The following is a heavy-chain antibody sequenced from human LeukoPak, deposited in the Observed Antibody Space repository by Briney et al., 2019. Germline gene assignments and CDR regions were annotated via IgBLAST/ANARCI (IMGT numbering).Heavy chain of an antibody. CDR2: IYYSGST. D-gene: IGHD3-22*01. J-gene: IGHJ4*02. CDR1: GGFISSYY. CDR3: VRGVTMIVVVTHPDYFDY. Sequence: SETLSLTCTVSGGFISSYYWSWIRQPPGKGLEWIGYIYYSGSTNYNPSLKSRVTMSVDTSKNQFSLKVSSVTAADTAVYYCVRGVTMIVVVTHPDYFDYWGQGALVTVSS. V-gene: IGHV4-59*01.